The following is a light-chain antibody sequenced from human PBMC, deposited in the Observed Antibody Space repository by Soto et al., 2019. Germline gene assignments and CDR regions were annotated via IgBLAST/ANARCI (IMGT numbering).Light chain of an antibody. V-gene: IGKV1-5*03. Sequence: DIQMTQSPSTLSASVGDRGTITCRGSQSISSWLAWYQQKPGKAPKLLIYKASSLESGVPSRFSGSGSGTEFTLTISSLQPDDFATYYCQQYNSYSLTFGGGTKVDI. CDR3: QQYNSYSLT. J-gene: IGKJ4*01. CDR2: KAS. CDR1: QSISSW.